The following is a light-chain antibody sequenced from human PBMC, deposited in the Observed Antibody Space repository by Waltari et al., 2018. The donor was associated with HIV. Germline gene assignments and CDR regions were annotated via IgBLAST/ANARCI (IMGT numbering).Light chain of an antibody. CDR2: YVS. V-gene: IGLV2-14*01. CDR3: SSYTSSSTWV. Sequence: QSALTQPASVSGSPGQSITISCTGTSSDVGGYNYVSWYQQHPGKAPKLMIYYVSNRPSGVSNRFSGSKSGNTASRTISWLQAEDEADYYCSSYTSSSTWVFGGGTKLTVL. CDR1: SSDVGGYNY. J-gene: IGLJ3*02.